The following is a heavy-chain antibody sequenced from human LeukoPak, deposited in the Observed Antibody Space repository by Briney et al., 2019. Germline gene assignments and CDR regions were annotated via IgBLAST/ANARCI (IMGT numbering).Heavy chain of an antibody. CDR2: ISSSSSYI. Sequence: GGSLRLSCAASGFTFSSYSMNWVRQAPGKGLDWVSSISSSSSYIYYADSVKGRFTISRDNAKNSLYLQMNSLRAEDTAVYYCARDLTSGYIWGSYRSPYYFDYWGQGTLVTVSS. J-gene: IGHJ4*02. CDR3: ARDLTSGYIWGSYRSPYYFDY. CDR1: GFTFSSYS. V-gene: IGHV3-21*01. D-gene: IGHD3-16*02.